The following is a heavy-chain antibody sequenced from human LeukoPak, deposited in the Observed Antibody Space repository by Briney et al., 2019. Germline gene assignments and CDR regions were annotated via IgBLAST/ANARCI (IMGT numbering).Heavy chain of an antibody. V-gene: IGHV4-39*01. CDR3: VRHEAYSSSLDY. CDR1: GGSVSSSSYY. D-gene: IGHD6-13*01. J-gene: IGHJ4*02. Sequence: PSETLSLTCTVSGGSVSSSSYYWGWIRQPPGKGLEWIGSIYYSGSTYYNPSLKSRVTISVDTSKNQFSLKLSSVTAADTAVFYCVRHEAYSSSLDYWGQGTLVTVSS. CDR2: IYYSGST.